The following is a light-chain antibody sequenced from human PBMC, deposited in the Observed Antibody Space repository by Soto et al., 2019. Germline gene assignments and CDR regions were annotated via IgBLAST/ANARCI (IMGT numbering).Light chain of an antibody. Sequence: EIVMTQSPATVSVSPGETVTLSCRAGQSIRTNLAWYQQRAGQATRLIIFAASVRANGIPARFSGSGSGTEFTLTISSLQSEDFAVYYCQQYNSWHPYTFGQGTKVDIK. J-gene: IGKJ2*01. CDR1: QSIRTN. V-gene: IGKV3-15*01. CDR3: QQYNSWHPYT. CDR2: AAS.